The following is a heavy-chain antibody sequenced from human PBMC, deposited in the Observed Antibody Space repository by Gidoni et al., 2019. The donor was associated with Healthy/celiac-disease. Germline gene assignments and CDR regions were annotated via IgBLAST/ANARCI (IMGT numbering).Heavy chain of an antibody. J-gene: IGHJ3*02. V-gene: IGHV1-46*01. CDR3: ARVGSAAEPMIGYHAFDI. CDR2: INLSGGST. D-gene: IGHD3-22*01. CDR1: GYTFTSYY. Sequence: QVQLVQSGAEVKKPGASVKVSCQASGYTFTSYYRHWVRQAPGQGLGWRGIINLSGGSTSYAKKFQGRVTMTRYTSTSTVYMELSSLRSEDTAVYYCARVGSAAEPMIGYHAFDIWGQGTMVTVSS.